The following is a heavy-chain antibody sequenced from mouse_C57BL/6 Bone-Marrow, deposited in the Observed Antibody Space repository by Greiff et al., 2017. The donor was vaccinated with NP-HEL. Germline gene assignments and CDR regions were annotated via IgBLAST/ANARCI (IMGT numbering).Heavy chain of an antibody. CDR1: GFPITSGYY. J-gene: IGHJ2*01. V-gene: IGHV12-3*01. Sequence: KLEESGPGLVKPSQSLFLTCSITGFPITSGYYWIWIHQSPGKPLEWMGYITHSGETFYNPSLQSPISITRETSKNQFFLQLNSVTTEDTAMYYCAGDSDGYYYFDYWGQGTTLTVSS. CDR2: ITHSGET. CDR3: AGDSDGYYYFDY. D-gene: IGHD2-3*01.